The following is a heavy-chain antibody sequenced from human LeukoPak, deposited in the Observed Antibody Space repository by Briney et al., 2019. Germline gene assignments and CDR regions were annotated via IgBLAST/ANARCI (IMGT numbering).Heavy chain of an antibody. V-gene: IGHV3-23*01. Sequence: GGTLRLSCAASGFTFSSYGMSWVRQAPGKGLEWVSGISGSGSSTYYADSVKGRFTISRDNSKNTLYLQMNSLRAEDTAVYYCAKAPAVAGVYYFDYWGQGTLVTVSS. CDR3: AKAPAVAGVYYFDY. D-gene: IGHD6-19*01. CDR1: GFTFSSYG. J-gene: IGHJ4*02. CDR2: ISGSGSST.